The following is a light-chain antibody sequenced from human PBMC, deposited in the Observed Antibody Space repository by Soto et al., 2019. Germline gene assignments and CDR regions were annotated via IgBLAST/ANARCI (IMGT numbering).Light chain of an antibody. CDR1: YSNIGSNT. CDR2: STD. V-gene: IGLV1-44*01. Sequence: QSVLTQPPSASGTPGQRVTISCSGSYSNIGSNTVNWYQHLPGTAPKLLIYSTDQRPSGVPDRFSGSKSGTSASLAISALQSDVEADYYCAAWDDNLNGLVFGGGTQLTVL. CDR3: AAWDDNLNGLV. J-gene: IGLJ7*01.